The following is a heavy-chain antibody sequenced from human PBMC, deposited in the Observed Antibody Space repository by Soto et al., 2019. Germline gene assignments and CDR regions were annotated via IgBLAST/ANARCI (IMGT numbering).Heavy chain of an antibody. CDR1: GFTFSSYW. CDR3: ARGHIFYDSSGYYRIDY. V-gene: IGHV3-74*01. J-gene: IGHJ4*02. Sequence: GGSLSLSCAASGFTFSSYWMHWVRQAPGKGLVWVSRINSDGSSTSYADSVKGRFTISRDNAKNTLYLQMNSLRAEDTAVYYCARGHIFYDSSGYYRIDYWGQGTLVTVSS. CDR2: INSDGSST. D-gene: IGHD3-22*01.